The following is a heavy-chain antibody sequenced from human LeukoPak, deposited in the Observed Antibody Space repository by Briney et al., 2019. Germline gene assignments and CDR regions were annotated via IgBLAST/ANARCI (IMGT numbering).Heavy chain of an antibody. V-gene: IGHV3-74*01. D-gene: IGHD5-12*01. Sequence: GGSLRLSCVASGFTFSSYWMHWVRQAPGKGLVWVSRINSDGSSTSYADSVKGRFTISRDNAKNTLYLQMNSLRAEDTAVFYCARDGTYTDYDPDFDIWGQGTLVTVSS. CDR3: ARDGTYTDYDPDFDI. J-gene: IGHJ4*02. CDR1: GFTFSSYW. CDR2: INSDGSST.